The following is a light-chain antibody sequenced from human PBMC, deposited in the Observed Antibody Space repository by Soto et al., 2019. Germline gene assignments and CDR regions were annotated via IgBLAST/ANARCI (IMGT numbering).Light chain of an antibody. Sequence: EIVLTQSPATLSLSPGETATLSCRAGQSVRNYLAWYQQKPGQAPRLLIYDASNRATGIPARFSGTGSETDFTLTISSLEPEDFAIYYCQQRSKMPLTFGHGTKVDIK. CDR3: QQRSKMPLT. CDR1: QSVRNY. V-gene: IGKV3-11*01. J-gene: IGKJ1*01. CDR2: DAS.